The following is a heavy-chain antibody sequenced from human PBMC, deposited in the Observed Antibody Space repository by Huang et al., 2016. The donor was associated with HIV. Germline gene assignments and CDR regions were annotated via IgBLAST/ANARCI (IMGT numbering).Heavy chain of an antibody. CDR3: ARTKGEFDF. CDR2: ISGDNVST. V-gene: IGHV1-18*04. D-gene: IGHD3-16*01. Sequence: QIHLVQSGPEVKQPGASVKVSCKASGYKFHIYEITWVRQTTGQGLEWMGWISGDNVSTRFAQKCQDRLTMTTDVSTSTAYLELRSLRLDDTAVYYCARTKGEFDFWGQGALVTVSS. J-gene: IGHJ4*02. CDR1: GYKFHIYE.